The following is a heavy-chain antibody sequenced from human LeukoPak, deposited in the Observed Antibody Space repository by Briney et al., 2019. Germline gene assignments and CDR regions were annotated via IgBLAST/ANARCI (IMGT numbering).Heavy chain of an antibody. D-gene: IGHD6-19*01. V-gene: IGHV6-1*01. Sequence: QTLSLTCAISGDSVSSNSAACNWIRQSPSRGLELLGRTYYRSRWYNDYAVSLKSRITINQNTSKNQFSLQLNSVTPEDTAVYYCSHGWTNFDYWGQGTLVTVSS. CDR2: TYYRSRWYN. CDR3: SHGWTNFDY. CDR1: GDSVSSNSAA. J-gene: IGHJ4*02.